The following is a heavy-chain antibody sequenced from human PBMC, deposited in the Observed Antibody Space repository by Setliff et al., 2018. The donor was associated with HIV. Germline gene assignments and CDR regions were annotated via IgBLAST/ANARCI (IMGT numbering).Heavy chain of an antibody. Sequence: ASVKVSCKTSGYTFTNYYVNWVRQAPGQGLEWMGIINCENGDTTYAQNFKDRVTVTRDTSTSTVYMDLSSLRPEDTAVYYCATLDQDFHSSAFDTFDIWGQGTMVTVSS. CDR2: INCENGDT. J-gene: IGHJ3*02. CDR1: GYTFTNYY. D-gene: IGHD3-22*01. CDR3: ATLDQDFHSSAFDTFDI. V-gene: IGHV1-46*01.